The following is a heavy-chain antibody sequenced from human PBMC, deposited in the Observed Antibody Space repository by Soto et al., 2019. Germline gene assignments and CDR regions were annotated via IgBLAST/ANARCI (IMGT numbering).Heavy chain of an antibody. Sequence: GGSLTLSCAASGFIFSNYWMHWFRQAPGKGLVWVSRINSDGSSTNYADSVKGRFTISRDNAKNTLYLQMNTLRADDTAVYYCVGRYCSSTTCFYYWGQGTLVTVSS. J-gene: IGHJ4*02. CDR2: INSDGSST. CDR3: VGRYCSSTTCFYY. V-gene: IGHV3-74*01. CDR1: GFIFSNYW. D-gene: IGHD2-2*01.